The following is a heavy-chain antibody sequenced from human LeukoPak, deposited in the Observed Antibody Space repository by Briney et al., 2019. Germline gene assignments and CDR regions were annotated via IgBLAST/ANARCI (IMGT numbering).Heavy chain of an antibody. J-gene: IGHJ6*02. CDR1: GGSISSSSYY. CDR3: ARQGRSSSSVIYYYYYGMDV. CDR2: IYYSGST. V-gene: IGHV4-39*01. D-gene: IGHD6-6*01. Sequence: PSETLSLTCTVSGGSISSSSYYWGWIRQPPGKGLEWIGSIYYSGSTYYNPSLKGRVTISVDTSKNQFSLKLSSVTAADTAVYYCARQGRSSSSVIYYYYYGMDVWGQGTTVTVSS.